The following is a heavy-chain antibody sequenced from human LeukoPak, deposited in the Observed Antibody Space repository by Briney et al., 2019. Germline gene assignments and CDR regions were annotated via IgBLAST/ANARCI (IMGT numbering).Heavy chain of an antibody. CDR1: GYTFTGYY. CDR2: INPNSGGT. D-gene: IGHD3-22*01. Sequence: ASVKVSCKASGYTFTGYYMHWVRQAPGQGLEWMGRINPNSGGTNYAQKFQGRVTMTRDTPISTAYMELSRLRSDDTAVYYCARYYYDSSGYYWYFDYWGQGTLVTVSS. V-gene: IGHV1-2*06. CDR3: ARYYYDSSGYYWYFDY. J-gene: IGHJ4*02.